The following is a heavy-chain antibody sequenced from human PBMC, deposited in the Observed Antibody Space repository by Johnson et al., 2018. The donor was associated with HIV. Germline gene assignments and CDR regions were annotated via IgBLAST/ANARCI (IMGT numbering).Heavy chain of an antibody. CDR2: IYSGGST. Sequence: VQLVESGGGLIQPGGSLRLSCAASGFTVSSNYMRWVRQAPGKGLEWVSVIYSGGSTYYADSVTGRFTISRDNAKKSLFLQMNSLRAEDTAVYYCARRGRSSSWYDLDIWGQGTMVSVSS. V-gene: IGHV3-53*01. CDR3: ARRGRSSSWYDLDI. CDR1: GFTVSSNY. D-gene: IGHD6-13*01. J-gene: IGHJ3*02.